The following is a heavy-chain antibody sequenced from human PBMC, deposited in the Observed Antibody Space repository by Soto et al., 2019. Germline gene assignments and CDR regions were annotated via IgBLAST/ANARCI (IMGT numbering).Heavy chain of an antibody. CDR2: IYATGDT. D-gene: IGHD3-9*01. CDR1: GASLSRYY. Sequence: SETLSLTCNVSGASLSRYYWSWIRQPPGKGLEWIGRIYATGDTDYNPSLKSRISMSVDMSKKQFSLTLRSVTAADTAIYYCARGTGVRYPFDPWGQGTLVTVSS. V-gene: IGHV4-4*07. CDR3: ARGTGVRYPFDP. J-gene: IGHJ5*02.